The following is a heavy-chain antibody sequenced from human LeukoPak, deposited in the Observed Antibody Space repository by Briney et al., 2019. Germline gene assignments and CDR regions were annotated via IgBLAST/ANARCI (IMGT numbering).Heavy chain of an antibody. D-gene: IGHD3-10*01. V-gene: IGHV4-4*07. J-gene: IGHJ6*03. CDR2: IYTSGST. CDR3: ARGGPYYYGAGRYYYMDV. Sequence: SETLCLTCTASGGSISSYYWSWIRQPAGKGLEWIGRIYTSGSTKYNPSFKSRVTMSVDMSKYQFSLKLSSVTAADTAVYYCARGGPYYYGAGRYYYMDVWGKGNTVTIS. CDR1: GGSISSYY.